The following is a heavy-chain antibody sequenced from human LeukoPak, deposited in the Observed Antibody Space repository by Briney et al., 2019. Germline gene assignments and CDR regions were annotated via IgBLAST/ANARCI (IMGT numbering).Heavy chain of an antibody. Sequence: GASVKVSCKASGYTFTSYGISWVRQAPGQGLEWMGWISAYNGNTNYAQKLQGRVTMTTDTSTSTAYMELRSLRSDDTAVYYCTSRVLGYGYEDFDYWGQGTLVTVSS. D-gene: IGHD5-18*01. V-gene: IGHV1-18*04. J-gene: IGHJ4*02. CDR3: TSRVLGYGYEDFDY. CDR1: GYTFTSYG. CDR2: ISAYNGNT.